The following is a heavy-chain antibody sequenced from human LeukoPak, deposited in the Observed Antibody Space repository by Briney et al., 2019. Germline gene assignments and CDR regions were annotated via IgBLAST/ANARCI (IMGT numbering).Heavy chain of an antibody. Sequence: ASVKVFCKASGYTFTSYYMHWVRQAPGQGLEWMGIINPSGGSTSYAQKFQGRVTMTRDMSTSTVYMELSSLRSEDTAVYYCARGGRGTIAAAGTTGFDPWGQGTLVTVSS. V-gene: IGHV1-46*01. CDR2: INPSGGST. CDR1: GYTFTSYY. D-gene: IGHD6-13*01. J-gene: IGHJ5*02. CDR3: ARGGRGTIAAAGTTGFDP.